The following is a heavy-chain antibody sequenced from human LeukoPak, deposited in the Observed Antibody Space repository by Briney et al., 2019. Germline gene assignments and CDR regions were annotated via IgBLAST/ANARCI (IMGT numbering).Heavy chain of an antibody. CDR3: ARRPAGYSSRRADNWFDP. CDR1: GFSLGDYW. V-gene: IGHV4-31*02. CDR2: IYYSGST. Sequence: LRLSCAASGFSLGDYWMNWVRQHPGKGLEWIGYIYYSGSTYYNPSLKSRVTISVDTSKNQFSLKLSSVTAADTAVYYCARRPAGYSSRRADNWFDPWGQGTLVTVSS. D-gene: IGHD6-13*01. J-gene: IGHJ5*02.